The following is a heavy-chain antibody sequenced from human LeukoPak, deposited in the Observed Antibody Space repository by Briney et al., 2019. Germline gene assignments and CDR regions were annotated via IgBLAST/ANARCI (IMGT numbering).Heavy chain of an antibody. Sequence: SQTLSLTCTVSGGSISSGSYYWSWIRQPAGKGLEWIGRIYTSGSTNYNPSLKSRVTISVDTSKNQFSLKLSSVTAADTAVYYCARQGGIFDGTFGFLFSPGRKKIPAAISAFDIWGQGTMVTVSS. CDR3: ARQGGIFDGTFGFLFSPGRKKIPAAISAFDI. J-gene: IGHJ3*02. CDR2: IYTSGST. D-gene: IGHD2-2*02. CDR1: GGSISSGSYY. V-gene: IGHV4-61*02.